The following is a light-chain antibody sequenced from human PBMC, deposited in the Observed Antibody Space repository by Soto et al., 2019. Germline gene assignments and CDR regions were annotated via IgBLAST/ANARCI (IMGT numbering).Light chain of an antibody. CDR3: QRSYT. CDR1: QSISNS. J-gene: IGKJ2*01. V-gene: IGKV1-39*01. Sequence: DIQMTQSPSSLSASVGDRVTITCRASQSISNSLNWYQQKPGKAPKLLIYAASSLQSGVPSRFSGRGSGTDFTLTISSLQPEDFAAYYCQRSYTFGQGTRLEIK. CDR2: AAS.